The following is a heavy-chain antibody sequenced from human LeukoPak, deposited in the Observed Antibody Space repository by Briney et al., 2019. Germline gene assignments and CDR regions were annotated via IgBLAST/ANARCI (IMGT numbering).Heavy chain of an antibody. V-gene: IGHV4-59*01. J-gene: IGHJ3*02. CDR2: IYYSGST. D-gene: IGHD3-22*01. Sequence: PSETLSLTCTVSGGSIISNYWSGLRQHPGKGREWIGYIYYSGSTNYNTSLQRRETISVETAKHQFSLNLRSVTAADTAVYYCAREREYHYDSSGYFRDAFDIWGQGTMVTVSS. CDR1: GGSIISNY. CDR3: AREREYHYDSSGYFRDAFDI.